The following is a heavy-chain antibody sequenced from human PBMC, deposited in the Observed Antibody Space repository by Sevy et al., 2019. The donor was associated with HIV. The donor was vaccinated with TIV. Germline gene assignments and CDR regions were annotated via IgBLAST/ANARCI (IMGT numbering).Heavy chain of an antibody. J-gene: IGHJ1*01. CDR1: GGSISSYY. CDR2: IYTGGST. V-gene: IGHV4-4*07. Sequence: SETLSLTCTVSGGSISSYYWSWFRQPAGKGLEWIGCIYTGGSTNYNPSLKSRVTMSVDTSENQCSLELSPVTAADTAEYYCASSGSYYSAEYFQHWGQRTLVTVSS. CDR3: ASSGSYYSAEYFQH. D-gene: IGHD3-10*01.